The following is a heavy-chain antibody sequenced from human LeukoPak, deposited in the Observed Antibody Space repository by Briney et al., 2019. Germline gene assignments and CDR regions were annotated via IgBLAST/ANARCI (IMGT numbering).Heavy chain of an antibody. CDR1: GYTFTSYG. CDR3: ASRGRGYGSGSRYPFDY. CDR2: ISAYNGNT. D-gene: IGHD3-10*01. J-gene: IGHJ4*02. V-gene: IGHV1-18*01. Sequence: ASVKVSCKASGYTFTSYGISWVRQAPGQGLEWMGWISAYNGNTNYAQKLQGRVTMTTDTSTSTAYMELRSLRSDDTAVYYCASRGRGYGSGSRYPFDYWGQGTLVTVSS.